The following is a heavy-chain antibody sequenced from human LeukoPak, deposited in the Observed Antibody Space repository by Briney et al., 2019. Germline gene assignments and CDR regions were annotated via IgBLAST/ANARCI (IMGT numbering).Heavy chain of an antibody. CDR3: AKDRSYYDSSGLLNY. J-gene: IGHJ4*01. V-gene: IGHV3-23*01. Sequence: SGGSLRLSCAASGFTFSSYTMNWVRQAPGKGLEWVSTIGGSGVSTYYADSVKGRFSISRDNSKNTLYLQMNSLRAEDTALYYCAKDRSYYDSSGLLNYWGHGTLVTVSS. CDR1: GFTFSSYT. CDR2: IGGSGVST. D-gene: IGHD3-22*01.